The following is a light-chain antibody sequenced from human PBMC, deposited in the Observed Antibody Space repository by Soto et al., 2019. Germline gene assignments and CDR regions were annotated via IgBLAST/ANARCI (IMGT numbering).Light chain of an antibody. Sequence: QSALTQPPSVSGSPGQSVTISCTGTSXDFVSYNRVSWYQQSPGSAPKLLIYEVRNRPSGVPDRFSGSKSGNTASLTISGLQTADEANYFCSLYTSDNTYVLGAGTKVTVL. J-gene: IGLJ1*01. V-gene: IGLV2-18*01. CDR1: SXDFVSYNR. CDR2: EVR. CDR3: SLYTSDNTYV.